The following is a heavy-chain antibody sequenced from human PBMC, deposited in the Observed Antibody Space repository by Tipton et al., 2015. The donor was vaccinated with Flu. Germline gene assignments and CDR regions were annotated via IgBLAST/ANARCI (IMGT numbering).Heavy chain of an antibody. D-gene: IGHD2-2*01. J-gene: IGHJ4*02. CDR2: ISSSSSYI. V-gene: IGHV3-21*01. CDR1: GFTFSSYS. CDR3: ARSVVPAAIDY. Sequence: SLRLSCAASGFTFSSYSMNWVRQAPGKGLEWVSSISSSSSYIYYADSVKGRFTISRDNAKNSLYPQMNSLRAEDTAVYYCARSVVPAAIDYWGQGTLVTVSS.